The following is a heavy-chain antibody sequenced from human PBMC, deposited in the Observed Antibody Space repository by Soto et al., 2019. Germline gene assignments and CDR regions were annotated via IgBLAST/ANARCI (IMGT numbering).Heavy chain of an antibody. CDR2: ISAYNGNT. D-gene: IGHD6-13*01. V-gene: IGHV1-18*01. Sequence: ASVKVSCKASGYTFTSYGISWVRQAPGQGLEWMGWISAYNGNTNYAQKLQGRVTMTTDTSTSTAYMELRSLRSDDTAVYYCARDMAIAAAGGYVGWFDPWGPGTLVTVSS. CDR3: ARDMAIAAAGGYVGWFDP. CDR1: GYTFTSYG. J-gene: IGHJ5*02.